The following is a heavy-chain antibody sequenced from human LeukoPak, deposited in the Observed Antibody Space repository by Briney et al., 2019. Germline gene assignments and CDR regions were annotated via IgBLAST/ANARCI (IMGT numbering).Heavy chain of an antibody. D-gene: IGHD6-13*01. CDR1: GGSFSGYY. CDR3: ASSTENTAAGRPGLLYFDY. J-gene: IGHJ4*02. CDR2: INHSGST. Sequence: SETLSLTCAVYGGSFSGYYWSWIRQPPGKGLEWIGEINHSGSTNYNPSLKSRVTISVDTSKNQFSLKLSSVTAADTAVYYCASSTENTAAGRPGLLYFDYWGQGTLVTVSS. V-gene: IGHV4-34*01.